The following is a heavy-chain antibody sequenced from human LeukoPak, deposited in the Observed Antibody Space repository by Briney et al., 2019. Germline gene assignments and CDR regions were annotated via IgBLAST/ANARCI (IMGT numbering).Heavy chain of an antibody. Sequence: EPLSLTFSVSGGXISDFYWSWIRPPAGKGLEWIGLIYSSGNANYNPSLKSRVTMSLDVSKNQFSLKLSSVTAADTAVYYCARGPHTGVNYYDSSGYYYWGQGTLVTVSS. CDR2: IYSSGNA. CDR1: GGXISDFY. CDR3: ARGPHTGVNYYDSSGYYY. D-gene: IGHD3-22*01. V-gene: IGHV4-4*07. J-gene: IGHJ4*02.